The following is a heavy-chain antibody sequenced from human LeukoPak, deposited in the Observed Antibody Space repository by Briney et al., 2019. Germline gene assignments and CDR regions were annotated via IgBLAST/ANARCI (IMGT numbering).Heavy chain of an antibody. J-gene: IGHJ6*02. CDR2: TYYSGST. D-gene: IGHD4-11*01. CDR3: ARRWDMTTVTTYYYYGMDV. Sequence: SETLSLTCTVSGGSISSGGYSWSWIRQHPGKGLEWIGYTYYSGSTYYNPSLKSRVTISVDTSKNQFSLKLSSVTAADTAMYYCARRWDMTTVTTYYYYGMDVWGQGTTVTVSS. CDR1: GGSISSGGYS. V-gene: IGHV4-31*03.